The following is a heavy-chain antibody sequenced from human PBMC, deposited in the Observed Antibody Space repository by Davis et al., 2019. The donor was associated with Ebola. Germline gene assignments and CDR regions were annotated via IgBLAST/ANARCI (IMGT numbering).Heavy chain of an antibody. CDR2: ISGSGGST. CDR3: AKGYYYDSSGYNDAFDI. J-gene: IGHJ3*02. CDR1: GFTFGSYA. D-gene: IGHD3-22*01. V-gene: IGHV3-23*01. Sequence: GESLKISCAASGFTFGSYAMSWVRQAPGKGLEWVSVISGSGGSTYYADSVKGRFTISRDNSKNTLYLQMNSLRAEDTAVYYCAKGYYYDSSGYNDAFDIWGQGTMVTVSS.